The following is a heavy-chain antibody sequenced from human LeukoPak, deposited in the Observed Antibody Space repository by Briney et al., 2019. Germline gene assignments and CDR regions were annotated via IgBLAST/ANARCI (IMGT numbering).Heavy chain of an antibody. CDR2: IYPGDSDT. J-gene: IGHJ3*02. Sequence: ESLKISYKGSGYSFTSYWIGWVRQMPGKGLEWMGIIYPGDSDTRYSPSFQGQVTISADKSISTAYLQWSSLKASDTAMYYCARQGGGYYDSSGYYGYAFDIWGQGTMVTVSS. D-gene: IGHD3-22*01. CDR1: GYSFTSYW. V-gene: IGHV5-51*01. CDR3: ARQGGGYYDSSGYYGYAFDI.